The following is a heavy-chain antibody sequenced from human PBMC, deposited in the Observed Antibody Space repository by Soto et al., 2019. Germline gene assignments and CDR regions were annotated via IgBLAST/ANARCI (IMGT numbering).Heavy chain of an antibody. CDR3: AREFMTTVTYFDY. Sequence: GESLRLSCAASGFTFSDHYMDWVRQAPGKGLEWVGRTRNKANSFTTEYAASVKGRFTIFRDDSKNSLYLQMSSLKTEDTAMYYCAREFMTTVTYFDYWGQGTLVTVSS. CDR1: GFTFSDHY. D-gene: IGHD4-17*01. CDR2: TRNKANSFTT. J-gene: IGHJ4*02. V-gene: IGHV3-72*01.